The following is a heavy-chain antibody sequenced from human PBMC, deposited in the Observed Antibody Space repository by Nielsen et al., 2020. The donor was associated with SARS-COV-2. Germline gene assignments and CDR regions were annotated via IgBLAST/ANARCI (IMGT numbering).Heavy chain of an antibody. CDR2: INTNTGNP. Sequence: SVKVSCKTSGYTFNTYAVSWVRQAPGQGLEWMGWINTNTGNPTYAPAFTGRFVFSLDTSVSSAYLQIDSLEPEDTAIYWCARGTGAASGYWGQGTLITVAS. V-gene: IGHV7-4-1*01. CDR1: GYTFNTYA. CDR3: ARGTGAASGY. D-gene: IGHD1-26*01. J-gene: IGHJ4*02.